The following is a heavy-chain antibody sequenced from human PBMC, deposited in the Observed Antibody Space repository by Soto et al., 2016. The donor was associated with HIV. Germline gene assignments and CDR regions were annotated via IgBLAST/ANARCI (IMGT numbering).Heavy chain of an antibody. D-gene: IGHD3-16*01. CDR2: ISYDGNNK. J-gene: IGHJ4*02. Sequence: VQLVESGGGVVQPGRSLRLSCAASGFTFSSYAMHWVRQAPGKGLEWVAIISYDGNNKYYADSVKGRFTISRDNSKNTLYLQMNSLRAEDTAVYYCARAWGRGLATYGPNVWLRGDQGTLVTVSS. V-gene: IGHV3-30*04. CDR1: GFTFSSYA. CDR3: ARAWGRGLATYGPNVWLR.